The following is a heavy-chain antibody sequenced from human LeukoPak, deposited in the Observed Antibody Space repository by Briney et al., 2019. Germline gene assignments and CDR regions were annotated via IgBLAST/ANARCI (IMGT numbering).Heavy chain of an antibody. D-gene: IGHD6-25*01. CDR2: IYHSGST. Sequence: SETLSLTCAVSGGSISSGGYSWSWIRQPPGKGLEWIGYIYHSGSTYYNPSLKSRVTISVDRSKNQFSLKLSSVTAADTAVYYCARGVGSVGWFDSWGQGTLVTVSS. J-gene: IGHJ5*01. V-gene: IGHV4-30-2*01. CDR3: ARGVGSVGWFDS. CDR1: GGSISSGGYS.